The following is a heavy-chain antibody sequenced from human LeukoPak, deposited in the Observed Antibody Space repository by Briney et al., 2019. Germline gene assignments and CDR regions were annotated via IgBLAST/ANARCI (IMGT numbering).Heavy chain of an antibody. J-gene: IGHJ4*02. Sequence: SETLSLTCTVSGYSISSGYYWGWIRQPPGKGLEWIGSIYYSGSTYYNPSLKSRVTISVDTSKNQFSLKLSSVTAADTAVYYCVGYYDSSGHYFDYWGQGTLVTVSS. CDR1: GYSISSGYY. V-gene: IGHV4-38-2*02. D-gene: IGHD3-22*01. CDR3: VGYYDSSGHYFDY. CDR2: IYYSGST.